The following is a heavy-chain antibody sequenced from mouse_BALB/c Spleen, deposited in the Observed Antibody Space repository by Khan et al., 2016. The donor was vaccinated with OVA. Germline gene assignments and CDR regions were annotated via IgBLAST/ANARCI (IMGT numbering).Heavy chain of an antibody. CDR2: INTYTGEP. CDR1: GYTFTKNG. V-gene: IGHV9-3-1*01. Sequence: QIQLVQSGPELKKPGEPVKISCKASGYTFTKNGMNWAKQAPGQGLKWMGWINTYTGEPTYAADFKGRFAFSLETSASTAYLQINNLKNEDTATEFCARVGYAGTMDYWGQGTSVTVSP. J-gene: IGHJ4*01. CDR3: ARVGYAGTMDY. D-gene: IGHD2-14*01.